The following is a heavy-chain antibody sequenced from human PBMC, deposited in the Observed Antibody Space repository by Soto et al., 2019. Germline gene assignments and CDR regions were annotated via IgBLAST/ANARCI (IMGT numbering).Heavy chain of an antibody. CDR3: ARDRCSGGSCYHNWFDP. Sequence: SETLSLTCAVYGGSFSGYYWSWIRQPPGKGLEWIGEINHSGSTNYNPSLKSRVTISVDTSKNQFSLKLSSVTAADTAVYYCARDRCSGGSCYHNWFDPWGQGTLVTVSS. V-gene: IGHV4-34*01. J-gene: IGHJ5*02. CDR2: INHSGST. D-gene: IGHD2-15*01. CDR1: GGSFSGYY.